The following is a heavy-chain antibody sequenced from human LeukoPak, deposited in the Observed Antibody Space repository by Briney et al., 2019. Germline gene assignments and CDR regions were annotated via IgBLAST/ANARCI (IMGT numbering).Heavy chain of an antibody. CDR3: ARNVGSGFGY. CDR2: INPVGGST. Sequence: ASVKVSCKASGYTFTTYYIHWVRQAPGQGLEWMGFINPVGGSTSYAQKFQGRLTMTRDTSTSAVYMELSSLRSEDTAMYYCARNVGSGFGYWGQGTLVTVSS. V-gene: IGHV1-46*01. CDR1: GYTFTTYY. J-gene: IGHJ4*02. D-gene: IGHD1-1*01.